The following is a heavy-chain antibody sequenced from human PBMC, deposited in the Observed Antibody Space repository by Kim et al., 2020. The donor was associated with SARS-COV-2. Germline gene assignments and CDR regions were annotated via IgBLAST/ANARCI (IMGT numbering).Heavy chain of an antibody. CDR3: AREPIRGWLFDYYYYGMDV. D-gene: IGHD3-22*01. V-gene: IGHV1-69*13. J-gene: IGHJ6*02. CDR2: IIPIFGTA. CDR1: GGTFSSYA. Sequence: SVKVSCKASGGTFSSYAISWVRQAPGQGLEWMGGIIPIFGTANYAQKFQGRVTITADESTSTAYMELSSLRSEDTAVYYCAREPIRGWLFDYYYYGMDVWGQGTTVTVSS.